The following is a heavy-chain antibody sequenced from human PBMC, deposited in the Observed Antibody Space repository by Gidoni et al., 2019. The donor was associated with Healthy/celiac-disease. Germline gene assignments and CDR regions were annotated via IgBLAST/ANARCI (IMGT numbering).Heavy chain of an antibody. V-gene: IGHV7-4-1*02. CDR2: INTNTGNP. CDR1: GYTFTSYA. D-gene: IGHD2-2*01. J-gene: IGHJ5*02. CDR3: ARESDIVVVPAALKEDWFDP. Sequence: QVQLVQSGSELKKPGASVKVSCKASGYTFTSYAMNWVRQAPGQGLELMGWINTNTGNPTYAQGFTGRFVFSLDTSVSTAYLQISSLKAEDTAVYYCARESDIVVVPAALKEDWFDPWGQGTLVTVSS.